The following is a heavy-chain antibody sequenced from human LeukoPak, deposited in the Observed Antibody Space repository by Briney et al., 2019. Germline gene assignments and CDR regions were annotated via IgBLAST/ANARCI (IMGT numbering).Heavy chain of an antibody. CDR3: ARDLSLYCSGGSCYSLNY. D-gene: IGHD2-15*01. Sequence: GGSLRLSCTASGFTFSSYSMNWVRQAPGKGLEWVSYISSSGSTIYYADSVKGRFTISRDNAKNSLYLQMNSLRAEDTAVYYCARDLSLYCSGGSCYSLNYWGHGTLVTVSS. V-gene: IGHV3-48*04. CDR1: GFTFSSYS. J-gene: IGHJ4*01. CDR2: ISSSGSTI.